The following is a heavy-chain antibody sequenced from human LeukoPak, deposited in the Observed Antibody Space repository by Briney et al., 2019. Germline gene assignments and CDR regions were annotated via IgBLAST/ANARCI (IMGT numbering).Heavy chain of an antibody. CDR1: GFTFSGSA. J-gene: IGHJ6*02. V-gene: IGHV3-73*01. CDR3: TSGSYYYYYGMDV. D-gene: IGHD1-26*01. Sequence: GGSLRLSCAASGFTFSGSAMHWVRQASGKGLEWVGRIRSKANSYATPYAASVKGRFTISRDDSKNTAYLQMNSLKTEDTAVYYCTSGSYYYYYGMDVWGQGTTVTVSS. CDR2: IRSKANSYAT.